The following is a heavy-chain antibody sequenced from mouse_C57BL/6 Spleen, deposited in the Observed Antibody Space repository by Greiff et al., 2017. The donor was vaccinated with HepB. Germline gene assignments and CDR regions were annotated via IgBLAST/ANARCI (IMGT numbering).Heavy chain of an antibody. CDR3: ARERNYGNSAWFAY. Sequence: EVQLQQSGPELVKPGASVKISCKASGYSFTGYYMNWVKQSPEKSLEWIGEINPSTGGTTYNQKFKAKATLTVDKSSSTAYMQLKSLTSEDSAVYYCARERNYGNSAWFAYWGQGTLVTVSA. V-gene: IGHV1-42*01. CDR1: GYSFTGYY. CDR2: INPSTGGT. D-gene: IGHD2-1*01. J-gene: IGHJ3*01.